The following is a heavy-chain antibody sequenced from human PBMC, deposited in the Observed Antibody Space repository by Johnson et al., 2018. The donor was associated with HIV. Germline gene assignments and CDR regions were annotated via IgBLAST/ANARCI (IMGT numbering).Heavy chain of an antibody. CDR1: GFTFSSYW. V-gene: IGHV3-7*01. D-gene: IGHD1-26*01. J-gene: IGHJ3*02. CDR2: IKQDGSEK. CDR3: AKVDSGSYFDAFDM. Sequence: VRLVESGGGLVQPGGSLRLSCAASGFTFSSYWMSWVRQAPGKGLEWVANIKQDGSEKYYVDSVKGRFTISRDNAKNSLYLQMNSLRAEDTAVYYCAKVDSGSYFDAFDMWGQGTMGTVSS.